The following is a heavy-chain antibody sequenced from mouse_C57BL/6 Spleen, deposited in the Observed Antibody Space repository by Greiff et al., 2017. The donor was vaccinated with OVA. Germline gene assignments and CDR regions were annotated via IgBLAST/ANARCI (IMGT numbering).Heavy chain of an antibody. D-gene: IGHD2-10*02. V-gene: IGHV1-54*01. CDR3: ARYSLGDEGLTWYFDV. Sequence: VQLQQSGAELVRPGTSVKVSCKASGYAFTNYLIEWVKQRPGQGLEWIGVINPGSGGTNYNEKFKGKATLTADKSSSTAYMQLSSLTSEDSAVYFCARYSLGDEGLTWYFDVWAQGPRSPSPQ. CDR1: GYAFTNYL. CDR2: INPGSGGT. J-gene: IGHJ1*03.